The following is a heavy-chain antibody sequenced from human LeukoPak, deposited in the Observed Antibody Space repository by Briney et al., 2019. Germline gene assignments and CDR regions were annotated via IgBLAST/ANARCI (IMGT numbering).Heavy chain of an antibody. V-gene: IGHV1-46*01. CDR1: GYTFTSYY. J-gene: IGHJ5*02. Sequence: ASVKVSCKASGYTFTSYYMHWVRQAPGQGLEWMGIINPSGGSTSYAQKFQGRVTMTRDTSTSTVYMELSSLRFEDTAVYYCARGGGVYCSGGSCYPEPNWFDPWGQGTLVTVSS. CDR3: ARGGGVYCSGGSCYPEPNWFDP. CDR2: INPSGGST. D-gene: IGHD2-15*01.